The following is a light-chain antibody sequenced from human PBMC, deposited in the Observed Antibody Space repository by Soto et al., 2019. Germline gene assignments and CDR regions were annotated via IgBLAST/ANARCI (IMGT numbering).Light chain of an antibody. Sequence: EIVLTQSPATLSLSPGERATLSCRASQSVSSFLAWYQQQPGQAPRLLIYDASNRATGIPARFSGSGSGTDFTLTISSLEPEDFAVYYCQQRSNFMYTFGQGTKLELK. V-gene: IGKV3-11*01. J-gene: IGKJ2*01. CDR3: QQRSNFMYT. CDR1: QSVSSF. CDR2: DAS.